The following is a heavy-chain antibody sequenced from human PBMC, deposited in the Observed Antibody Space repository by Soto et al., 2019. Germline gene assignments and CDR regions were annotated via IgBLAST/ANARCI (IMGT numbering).Heavy chain of an antibody. CDR3: AKDLPSSSWYSGGFDI. V-gene: IGHV3-9*01. CDR2: ISWNSGSI. D-gene: IGHD6-13*01. Sequence: PGGSLRLTCAASGFTFDDYAMHWVRQAPGKGLEWVSGISWNSGSIGYADSVKGRFTISRDNAKNSLYLQMNSLRAGDTALYYCAKDLPSSSWYSGGFDIWGQGTMVTVSS. J-gene: IGHJ3*02. CDR1: GFTFDDYA.